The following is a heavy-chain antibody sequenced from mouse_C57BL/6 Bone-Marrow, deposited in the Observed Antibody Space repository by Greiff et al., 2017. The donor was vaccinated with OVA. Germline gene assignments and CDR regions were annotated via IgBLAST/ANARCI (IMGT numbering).Heavy chain of an antibody. V-gene: IGHV2-5*01. CDR3: AIITTVVAKNYYAMDY. CDR1: GFSLTSYG. J-gene: IGHJ4*01. Sequence: VKLMESGPGLVQPSQSLSITCTVSGFSLTSYGVHWVRQSPGKGLEWLGVIWRGGSTDYNAAFMSRLSITKYNSKSQVFFKMNSLQADDTAIYYCAIITTVVAKNYYAMDYWGQGTSVTVSS. CDR2: IWRGGST. D-gene: IGHD1-1*01.